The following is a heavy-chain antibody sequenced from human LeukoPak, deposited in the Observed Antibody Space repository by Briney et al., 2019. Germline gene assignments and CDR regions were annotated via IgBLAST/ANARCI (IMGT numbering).Heavy chain of an antibody. CDR3: ARDRYYGGNSHAFDI. J-gene: IGHJ3*02. V-gene: IGHV3-74*01. CDR2: IYIDGTTT. D-gene: IGHD4-23*01. Sequence: GGSLRLSCAASGFTLSGYWLHWVRQAPGEGLVWVSRIYIDGTTTIYADSVKGRFTISRDNAKNTLYLQMNSLRAEDTAVYYCARDRYYGGNSHAFDIWGQGTMVTVSS. CDR1: GFTLSGYW.